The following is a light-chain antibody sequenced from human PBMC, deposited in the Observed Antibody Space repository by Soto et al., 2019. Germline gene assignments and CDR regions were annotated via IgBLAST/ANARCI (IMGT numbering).Light chain of an antibody. V-gene: IGKV3-20*01. CDR3: QQYGSSGT. Sequence: EIVFTQSPGTRPLSPGERATLSCRDSQSVSNNYLAWYQQKPGQAPRLLIYGASNTATGSPDRFSGSGSGTDFTLTISRLEPEDFAVYYCQQYGSSGTFGQGTKVDIK. CDR2: GAS. J-gene: IGKJ1*01. CDR1: QSVSNNY.